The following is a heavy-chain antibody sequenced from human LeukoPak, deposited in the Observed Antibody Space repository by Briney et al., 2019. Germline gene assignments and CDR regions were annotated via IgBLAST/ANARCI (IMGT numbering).Heavy chain of an antibody. Sequence: PSETLSLTCTVSGDSINSYYWGWIRQTPGMGLEWIGSVSYSGNTDYNPSLKSRVTISVDTSKNLFSLRLTSVTAADTAVYYCARDYRVSLSDTSPDDAFDVWGQGTVVTVSS. CDR3: ARDYRVSLSDTSPDDAFDV. V-gene: IGHV4-39*07. CDR2: VSYSGNT. CDR1: GDSINSYY. J-gene: IGHJ3*01. D-gene: IGHD3-16*02.